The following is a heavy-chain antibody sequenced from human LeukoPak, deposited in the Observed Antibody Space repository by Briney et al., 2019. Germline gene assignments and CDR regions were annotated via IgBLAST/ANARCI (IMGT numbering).Heavy chain of an antibody. V-gene: IGHV3-7*05. CDR2: IKQDGSET. J-gene: IGHJ6*02. Sequence: PGGSLRLSCTATGFTFSNYWMSWLRQTPAKGLEWVANIKQDGSETVYVDSVKGRFTISRDNAQSSLYLQMNSLRAEDTAVYYCARDPYSSSWSYGMDVWGQGTAVTVSS. CDR1: GFTFSNYW. D-gene: IGHD6-13*01. CDR3: ARDPYSSSWSYGMDV.